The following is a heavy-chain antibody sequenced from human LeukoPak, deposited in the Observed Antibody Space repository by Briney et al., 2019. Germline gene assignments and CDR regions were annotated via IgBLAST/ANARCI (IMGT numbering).Heavy chain of an antibody. J-gene: IGHJ6*03. CDR3: ARGLIIAKAMDV. V-gene: IGHV4-34*01. CDR1: GGSFSGYY. CDR2: INHSGST. D-gene: IGHD6-13*01. Sequence: SETPSLTCAVYGGSFSGYYWSWIRQPPGKGLEWVGEINHSGSTNYNPSLKSRVTISVDTSKNQFSLKLSSVTAADTAVYYCARGLIIAKAMDVWGKGTTVTVSS.